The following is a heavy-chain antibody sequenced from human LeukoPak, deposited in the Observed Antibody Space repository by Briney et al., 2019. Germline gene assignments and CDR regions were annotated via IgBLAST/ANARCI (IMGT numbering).Heavy chain of an antibody. V-gene: IGHV1-2*02. Sequence: ASVKVSCKTSGYTFTAYDIHWVRQAPGQGLEWMGWINPNSGGTNYGQNFQGRVTMTRDTSISTAYMELSSLRSDDTAMYYCARIKWAVANDWGQGTLVIVSS. J-gene: IGHJ4*02. CDR2: INPNSGGT. CDR1: GYTFTAYD. CDR3: ARIKWAVAND. D-gene: IGHD4-11*01.